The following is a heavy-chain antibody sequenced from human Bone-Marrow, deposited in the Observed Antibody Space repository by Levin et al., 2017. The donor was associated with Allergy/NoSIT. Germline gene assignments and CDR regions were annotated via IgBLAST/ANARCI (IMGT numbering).Heavy chain of an antibody. Sequence: SETLSLTCTVSGASISSTNSYWGRIRQPPGQGLEWIGNIYYSGSTYFNPSLKSRVTISLDTSKNQFSLKLNSVTAADTAVYFCASHVVVVAAASRPTEYFGYWGQGTLVTVSS. CDR1: GASISSTNSY. J-gene: IGHJ4*02. CDR3: ASHVVVVAAASRPTEYFGY. V-gene: IGHV4-39*01. D-gene: IGHD2-15*01. CDR2: IYYSGST.